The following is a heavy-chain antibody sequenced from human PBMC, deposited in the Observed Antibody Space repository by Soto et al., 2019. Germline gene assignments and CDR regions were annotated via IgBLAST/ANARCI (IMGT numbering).Heavy chain of an antibody. CDR2: IIPIFGTV. CDR3: ARAKYCSGGTCLHYFDY. Sequence: QVKLVQSGTEVKKPGSSVKVSCKASGGTFSSYGFSWVRQAPGQGLDWMGGIIPIFGTVRYAQKFQGRVTITADESTSTVYMEMSSLRSEDTAVYYYARAKYCSGGTCLHYFDYWGQGSLVTVSS. CDR1: GGTFSSYG. D-gene: IGHD2-15*01. V-gene: IGHV1-69*12. J-gene: IGHJ4*02.